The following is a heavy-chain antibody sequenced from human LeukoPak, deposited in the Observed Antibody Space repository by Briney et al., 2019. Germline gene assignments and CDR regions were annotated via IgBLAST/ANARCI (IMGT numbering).Heavy chain of an antibody. D-gene: IGHD2-21*01. CDR3: ARGGVSYYFDY. CDR1: GFTFSSYS. J-gene: IGHJ4*02. CDR2: ISSSSSTI. Sequence: TGGSLRLSCAASGFTFSSYSMNWVRQAPGKGLEWVSYISSSSSTIYYADSVKGRFTISRDNAKNSLYLQMNSLRAEDTALFYCARGGVSYYFDYWGQGTLVTVSS. V-gene: IGHV3-48*04.